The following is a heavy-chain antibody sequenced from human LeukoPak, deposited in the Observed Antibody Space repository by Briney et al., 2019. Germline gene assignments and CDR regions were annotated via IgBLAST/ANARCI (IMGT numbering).Heavy chain of an antibody. V-gene: IGHV3-53*04. CDR1: GFTLSNND. CDR2: IYYGGRT. CDR3: ATWGAYFDY. D-gene: IGHD3-16*01. J-gene: IGHJ4*02. Sequence: GGSLRLSCAASGFTLSNNDMSWVRQAPGKGLEWVSVIYYGGRTYYADSVKGRFTISRHSSKNTLYLQMNSLRAEDTAVYYCATWGAYFDYWGQGTLVTVSS.